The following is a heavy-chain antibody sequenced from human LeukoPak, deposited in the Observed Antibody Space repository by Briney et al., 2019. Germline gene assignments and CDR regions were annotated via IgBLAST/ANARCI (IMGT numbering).Heavy chain of an antibody. CDR3: AKDADSSGYYGMDV. CDR1: GFPFYDYA. Sequence: GGSLRLSFAASGFPFYDYAMHWVRPAPGKGLEWVSGISWNSGTIGYADSVKGRFTISRDNAKNSLYLQMNSLRAEDTALYYCAKDADSSGYYGMDVWGQGTTVTVS. V-gene: IGHV3-9*01. D-gene: IGHD3-22*01. CDR2: ISWNSGTI. J-gene: IGHJ6*02.